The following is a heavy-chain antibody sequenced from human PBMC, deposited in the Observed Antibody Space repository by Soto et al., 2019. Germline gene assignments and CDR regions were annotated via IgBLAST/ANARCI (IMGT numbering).Heavy chain of an antibody. J-gene: IGHJ4*02. CDR3: AKDQTDVTLFDY. V-gene: IGHV3-23*01. Sequence: PGGSLRLSCEASGLTFSSLAMSWVRQAPGKGLEWVSSISGRGVDTLYADSVKGRFTISRDNSRNTLYLQVNSLRAEDTAVYYCAKDQTDVTLFDYWGQGTLVTVSS. CDR2: ISGRGVDT. CDR1: GLTFSSLA. D-gene: IGHD2-21*02.